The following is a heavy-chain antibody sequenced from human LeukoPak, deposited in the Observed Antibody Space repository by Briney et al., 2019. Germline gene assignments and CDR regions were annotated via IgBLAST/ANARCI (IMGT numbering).Heavy chain of an antibody. CDR2: IGGGSGTT. CDR1: GFTFDSYA. J-gene: IGHJ4*02. V-gene: IGHV3-23*01. Sequence: PGGSLRLSCAASGFTFDSYAMNWVRQAPGKGLEWVSSIGGGSGTTYYADSVKGRFTISRDNSKNTLYLQMNSLRAEDTAIYSCARGSSYSSSYYFDFWGQGTLVTVSS. CDR3: ARGSSYSSSYYFDF. D-gene: IGHD6-6*01.